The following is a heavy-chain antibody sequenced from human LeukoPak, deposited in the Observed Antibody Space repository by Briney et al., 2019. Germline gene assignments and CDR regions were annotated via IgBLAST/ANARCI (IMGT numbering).Heavy chain of an antibody. Sequence: SETLSLTCAVYGGSFSSYYWSWIRQPPGKGLELIGEINHSGSTNYNPSLKSRVTISVDTSKNQFSLKLSSVTAADTAVYYCARGVLAYSNYIHNWFDPRGQGTLVTVSS. V-gene: IGHV4-34*01. CDR1: GGSFSSYY. D-gene: IGHD4-11*01. J-gene: IGHJ5*02. CDR2: INHSGST. CDR3: ARGVLAYSNYIHNWFDP.